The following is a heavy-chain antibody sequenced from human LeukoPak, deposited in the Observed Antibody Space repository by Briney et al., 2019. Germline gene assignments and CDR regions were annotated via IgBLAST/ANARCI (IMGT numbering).Heavy chain of an antibody. CDR2: MNPNSGNT. J-gene: IGHJ3*02. V-gene: IGHV1-8*03. CDR1: GYTFTSYD. Sequence: ASVKVSCKASGYTFTSYDINWVRQATGQGLEWMGWMNPNSGNTGYVQKFQGRVTITRNTSISTAYMELSSLRSEDTAVYHCARGRSSGWYMRAFDIWGQGTMVTVSS. D-gene: IGHD6-19*01. CDR3: ARGRSSGWYMRAFDI.